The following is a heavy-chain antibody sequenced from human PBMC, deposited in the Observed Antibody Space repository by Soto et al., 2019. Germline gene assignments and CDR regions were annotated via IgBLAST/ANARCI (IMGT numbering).Heavy chain of an antibody. V-gene: IGHV4-34*01. Sequence: SETLSLTCAVYGVSFSGYYWSWIRQPPGKGLEWIGEINHSGSTNYNPSLKSRVTISVDTSKNQFSLKLSSVTAADTAVYYCARGRYSNWFDPWGQGTLVTVSS. D-gene: IGHD5-18*01. CDR3: ARGRYSNWFDP. CDR2: INHSGST. J-gene: IGHJ5*02. CDR1: GVSFSGYY.